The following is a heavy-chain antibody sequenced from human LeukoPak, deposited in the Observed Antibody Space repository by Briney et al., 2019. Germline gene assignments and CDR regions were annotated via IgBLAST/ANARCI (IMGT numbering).Heavy chain of an antibody. D-gene: IGHD1-26*01. CDR1: RFSFSDYY. CDR2: IGSGGSPT. J-gene: IGHJ4*02. Sequence: GGSLRLSCAASRFSFSDYYMSWIRQAPGKGLEWISYIGSGGSPTYYADSVKGRFTISRDNARRSVYLQINSLRADDTAVYYCARVSGYSCDYWGQGTLVTVSS. V-gene: IGHV3-11*01. CDR3: ARVSGYSCDY.